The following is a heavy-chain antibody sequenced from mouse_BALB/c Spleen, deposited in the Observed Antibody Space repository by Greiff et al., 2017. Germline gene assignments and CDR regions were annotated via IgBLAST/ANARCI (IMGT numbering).Heavy chain of an antibody. D-gene: IGHD1-1*01. J-gene: IGHJ4*01. CDR3: ARATTGEYYFDN. Sequence: QVQLQQSGAELARPGASVKMSCKASGYTFTSYTMHWVKQRPGQGLEWIGYINPSSGYTNYNQKFKDKATLTADKSSSTAYMQLSSLTSEDSAVYYCARATTGEYYFDNWGQGTSVTVSS. V-gene: IGHV1-4*01. CDR2: INPSSGYT. CDR1: GYTFTSYT.